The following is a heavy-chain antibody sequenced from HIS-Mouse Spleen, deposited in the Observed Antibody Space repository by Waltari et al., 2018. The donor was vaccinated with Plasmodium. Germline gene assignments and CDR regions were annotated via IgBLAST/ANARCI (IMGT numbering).Heavy chain of an antibody. CDR2: IDWDDDK. V-gene: IGHV2-70*11. Sequence: ESGPALVTPTQTLTLTCTFSGFSLSTRGMCVTWIRHPPGTALEWLARIDWDDDKYYSTSLKTRLTISKDTSKNQVVLTMTNMDPVDTATYYCARTTYSSSSAKYYYYGMDVWGQGTTVTVSS. J-gene: IGHJ6*02. D-gene: IGHD6-6*01. CDR3: ARTTYSSSSAKYYYYGMDV. CDR1: GFSLSTRGMC.